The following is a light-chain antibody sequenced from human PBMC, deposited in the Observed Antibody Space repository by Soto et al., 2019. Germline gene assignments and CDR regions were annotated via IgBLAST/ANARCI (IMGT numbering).Light chain of an antibody. V-gene: IGKV1-39*01. J-gene: IGKJ1*01. CDR1: QSITMY. CDR3: QQYYDSPRT. CDR2: DTS. Sequence: DIQMTQSPSSLSAYVADIVTITCRASQSITMYLNWYRQKSGKAPELLIYDTSTLVSGFPPRFTASGSGTDFTLTITRLQPEDSAIYYCQQYYDSPRTFGQGTKVDIK.